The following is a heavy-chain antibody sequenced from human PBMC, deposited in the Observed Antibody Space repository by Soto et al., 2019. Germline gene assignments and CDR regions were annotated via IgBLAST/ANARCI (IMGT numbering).Heavy chain of an antibody. D-gene: IGHD3-10*01. V-gene: IGHV3-33*03. J-gene: IGHJ6*02. Sequence: PGGALRLSCAASRTTFSSSGRHWVRQAPGRGLVWVAFHSNDGTTYYADFLKGRFTVSRDNSKNTLYLQMNSLRADDTAIYYCVKDLSALVRGVIPTGMDVWGQGTTVTVSS. CDR3: VKDLSALVRGVIPTGMDV. CDR2: HSNDGTT. CDR1: RTTFSSSG.